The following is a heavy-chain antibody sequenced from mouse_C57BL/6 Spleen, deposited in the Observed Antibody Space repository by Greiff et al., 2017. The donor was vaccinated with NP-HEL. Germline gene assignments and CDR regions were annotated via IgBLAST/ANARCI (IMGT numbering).Heavy chain of an antibody. CDR1: GYTFTSYT. CDR2: INPSSGYT. Sequence: QVQLQQPGAELARPGASVKMSCKASGYTFTSYTMHWVKQRPGQGLEWIGYINPSSGYTKYNQKFKDKATLTADKSSSTAYMQLSSLTSEDSAVYYCASYYGSTYWYFDVWGTGTTVTVSS. J-gene: IGHJ1*03. CDR3: ASYYGSTYWYFDV. V-gene: IGHV1-4*01. D-gene: IGHD1-1*01.